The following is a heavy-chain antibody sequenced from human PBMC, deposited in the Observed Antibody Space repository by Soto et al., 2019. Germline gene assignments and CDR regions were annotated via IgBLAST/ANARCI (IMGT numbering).Heavy chain of an antibody. D-gene: IGHD6-6*01. CDR1: GGSISSGGYY. CDR3: ARGPDSSSLSFDY. J-gene: IGHJ4*02. Sequence: SETLSLTCTVSGGSISSGGYYWSWIRQHPGKGLEWIGYIYYSGSTYYNPSLKSRVTISVDTSKNQFSLKLSSVTAADTAVYYCARGPDSSSLSFDYWGQGTLVTVSS. CDR2: IYYSGST. V-gene: IGHV4-31*03.